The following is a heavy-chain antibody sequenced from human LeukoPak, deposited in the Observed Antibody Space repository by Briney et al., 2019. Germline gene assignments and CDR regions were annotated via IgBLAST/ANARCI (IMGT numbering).Heavy chain of an antibody. V-gene: IGHV3-30*04. J-gene: IGHJ4*02. CDR2: ISYDGSNK. CDR1: GFTFSSYA. D-gene: IGHD2-2*01. Sequence: GGSLRLSCAASGFTFSSYAMHWVRQAPGRGLEWVAVISYDGSNKYYADSVKGRFTISRDNSKNTLYLQMNSLRAEDTAVYYCASSRSSSTSCPLDYWGQGTLVIVSS. CDR3: ASSRSSSTSCPLDY.